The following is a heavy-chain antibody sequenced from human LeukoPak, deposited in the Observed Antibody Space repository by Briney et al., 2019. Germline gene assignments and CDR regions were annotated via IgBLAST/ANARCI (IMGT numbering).Heavy chain of an antibody. Sequence: PSETLSLTCAVSGGSFSDEYWTWIRQPPGKGLEWIGDMNHSGNTNYNPSLKSRVTISLHTSKNQFSLKLSSVTAADTAVYYCARGKVWYGELEDAYYFDSWGQGTLVTVSS. J-gene: IGHJ4*02. D-gene: IGHD3-10*01. CDR3: ARGKVWYGELEDAYYFDS. CDR2: MNHSGNT. V-gene: IGHV4-34*01. CDR1: GGSFSDEY.